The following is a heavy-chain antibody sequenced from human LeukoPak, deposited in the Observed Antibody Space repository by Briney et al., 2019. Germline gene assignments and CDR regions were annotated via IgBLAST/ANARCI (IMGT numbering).Heavy chain of an antibody. V-gene: IGHV1-2*02. CDR2: INPNSGFT. J-gene: IGHJ4*02. CDR3: ARLADCSSSSCRSFDY. D-gene: IGHD2-2*01. Sequence: ASVKVSCKASGYPLTGYYLHWVRQAPGQGLEWMGWINPNSGFTNYAQKFKGRVTMTRDTSISTAYMELSRLRSDDTAVYYCARLADCSSSSCRSFDYWGQGTLVTVSS. CDR1: GYPLTGYY.